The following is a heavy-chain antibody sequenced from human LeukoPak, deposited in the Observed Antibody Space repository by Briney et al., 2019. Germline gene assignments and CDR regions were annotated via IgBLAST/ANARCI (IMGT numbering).Heavy chain of an antibody. CDR1: GFTFNNYV. Sequence: GESLTLSCAASGFTFNNYVMMWVRQAPGKGLEWVSSINRGGNTFYAESVKGRFTVSRDNSKNTLSLQINSPRAEDTAVYYCANSVPRNYGNYLDYWGLGTLVTVSS. J-gene: IGHJ4*02. D-gene: IGHD4-11*01. CDR2: INRGGNT. V-gene: IGHV3-23*01. CDR3: ANSVPRNYGNYLDY.